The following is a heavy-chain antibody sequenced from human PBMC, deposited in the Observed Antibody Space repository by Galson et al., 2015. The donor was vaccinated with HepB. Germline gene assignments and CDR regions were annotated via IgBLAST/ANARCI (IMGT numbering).Heavy chain of an antibody. CDR1: GFTLTNYG. V-gene: IGHV3-33*01. CDR3: VRDPPLGTPFDH. Sequence: LRLSCAASGFTLTNYGIHWVRQAPGKGLEWVAVIRYDGSNKHYADSVKGRFTISRDNAKNSLYLQMNSLRAEDTAVYYCVRDPPLGTPFDHWGQGTLVTVSS. J-gene: IGHJ4*02. CDR2: IRYDGSNK. D-gene: IGHD7-27*01.